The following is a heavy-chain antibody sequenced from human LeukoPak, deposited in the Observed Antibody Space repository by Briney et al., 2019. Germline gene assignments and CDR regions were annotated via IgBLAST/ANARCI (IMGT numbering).Heavy chain of an antibody. Sequence: SETLSLACTVSGGSISSSSYYWGWLRQPPGKGLVWIGSIYYSGSTYYNPSLKRRVTISVDTSKNQFPLKLSSVTAADTAVYYWARGGIVGAKSPDAFDIWGQGTMVTVSS. CDR2: IYYSGST. CDR3: ARGGIVGAKSPDAFDI. V-gene: IGHV4-39*06. J-gene: IGHJ3*02. D-gene: IGHD1-26*01. CDR1: GGSISSSSYY.